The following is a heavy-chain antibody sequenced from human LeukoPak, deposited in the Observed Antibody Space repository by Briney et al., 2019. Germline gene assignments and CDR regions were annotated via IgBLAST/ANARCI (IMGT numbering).Heavy chain of an antibody. Sequence: ASVKVSCKASGYTFTSYGISWVRQAPGQGLEWMRWISAYNGNTNYAQKLQGRVTMTTDTSTGTAYMELRSLRSDDTAVYYCARGRIVVVPAALYYMDVWGKGTTVTVSS. CDR3: ARGRIVVVPAALYYMDV. J-gene: IGHJ6*03. D-gene: IGHD2-2*01. CDR1: GYTFTSYG. V-gene: IGHV1-18*01. CDR2: ISAYNGNT.